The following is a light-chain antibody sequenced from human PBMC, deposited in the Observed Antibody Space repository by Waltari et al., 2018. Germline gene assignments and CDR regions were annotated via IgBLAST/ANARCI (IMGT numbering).Light chain of an antibody. CDR2: KDT. J-gene: IGLJ2*01. V-gene: IGLV3-25*03. Sequence: SFELTQPPSVSVSPGQTATITCSGDVLPKQHVYWYQQKQGQAPSHLIYKDTERPSGIPERFSGSTSGTGTTVTLTIGGVQAEDEADYYCQSIDVDALTFGGGTKLTVL. CDR1: VLPKQH. CDR3: QSIDVDALT.